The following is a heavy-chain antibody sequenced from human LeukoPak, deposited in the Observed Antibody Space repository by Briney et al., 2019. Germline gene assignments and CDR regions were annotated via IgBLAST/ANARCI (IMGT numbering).Heavy chain of an antibody. CDR3: ARGAAAGT. CDR1: GGSFSGYY. CDR2: INHSGST. D-gene: IGHD6-13*01. V-gene: IGHV4-34*01. J-gene: IGHJ4*02. Sequence: PSETLSLTCAVYGGSFSGYYWSWIRQPPGKGLEWIGEINHSGSTNYNPSLKSRVTISVDTSKNQFSLKLSSVTAADTAVYYRARGAAAGTWGQGTLVTVSS.